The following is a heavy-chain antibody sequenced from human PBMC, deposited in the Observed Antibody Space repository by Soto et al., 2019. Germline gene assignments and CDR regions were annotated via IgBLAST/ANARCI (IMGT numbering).Heavy chain of an antibody. J-gene: IGHJ6*02. CDR3: ARDTGSPRITMIVVVYGMDV. D-gene: IGHD3-22*01. Sequence: GGSLRLSCAASGFTFSSYGMHWVRQAPGKGLEWVAVISYDGSNKYYADSVKGRFTISRDNSKDTLYLQMNSLRAEDTAAYYCARDTGSPRITMIVVVYGMDVWGQGTTVTVSS. V-gene: IGHV3-30*03. CDR1: GFTFSSYG. CDR2: ISYDGSNK.